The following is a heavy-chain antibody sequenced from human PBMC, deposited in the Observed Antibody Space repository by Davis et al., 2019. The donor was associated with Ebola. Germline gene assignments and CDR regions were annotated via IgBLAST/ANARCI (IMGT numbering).Heavy chain of an antibody. CDR2: INHSGST. Sequence: MPSETLSLTCAVYGGSFSGYYWSWIRQPPGKGLEWIGEINHSGSTNYNPSLKSRVTISVDTSKNQFSLKLNSVTAADTAVYYCAREEGIQLWLTVDYWGQGTLVTVSS. V-gene: IGHV4-34*01. CDR1: GGSFSGYY. D-gene: IGHD5-18*01. J-gene: IGHJ4*02. CDR3: AREEGIQLWLTVDY.